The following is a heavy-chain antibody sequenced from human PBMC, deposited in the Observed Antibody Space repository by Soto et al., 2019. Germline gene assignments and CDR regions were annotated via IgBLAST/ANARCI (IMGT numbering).Heavy chain of an antibody. CDR1: GFTFSSYS. V-gene: IGHV3-48*02. Sequence: PGGSLRLSCAASGFTFSSYSMNWVREAPGKGLEWVSYISSSSSTIYYADSVKGRFTISRDNAKNSLYLQMNSLRDEDTAVYYCARDFSSSSWPYPRDYYYYYYGMDVWGQGTTVTVSS. CDR2: ISSSSSTI. CDR3: ARDFSSSSWPYPRDYYYYYYGMDV. J-gene: IGHJ6*02. D-gene: IGHD6-13*01.